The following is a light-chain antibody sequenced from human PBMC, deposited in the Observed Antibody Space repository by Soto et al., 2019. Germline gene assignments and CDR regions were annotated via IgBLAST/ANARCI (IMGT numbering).Light chain of an antibody. Sequence: DIQMTQSPSSLSASVGDRVTITCRASQSISNYLNWYQQKPGKAPKLLIYATSNLQSGVPSRFSGSRYGTDFTLTIRSLQPEDFATYFCHQSHSLPYTFGHGTKLEIK. V-gene: IGKV1-39*01. J-gene: IGKJ2*01. CDR3: HQSHSLPYT. CDR1: QSISNY. CDR2: ATS.